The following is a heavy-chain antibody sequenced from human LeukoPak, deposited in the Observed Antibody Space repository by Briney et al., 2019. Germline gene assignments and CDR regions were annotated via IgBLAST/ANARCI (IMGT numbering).Heavy chain of an antibody. CDR2: ISSSSSYI. V-gene: IGHV3-21*01. Sequence: GGSLRLSCAASGFTFSSYSMNWVRQAPGKGLEWVSSISSSSSYIYYADSVKGRFTISRDNAKNSLYLQMNSLRAEDTAVYYCARANYDFDASDIWGQGTMVTVSS. D-gene: IGHD3-22*01. CDR3: ARANYDFDASDI. J-gene: IGHJ3*02. CDR1: GFTFSSYS.